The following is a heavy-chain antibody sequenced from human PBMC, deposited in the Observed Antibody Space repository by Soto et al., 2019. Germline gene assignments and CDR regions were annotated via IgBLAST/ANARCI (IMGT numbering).Heavy chain of an antibody. Sequence: PGGSLRLSCAASGFTFSTYAMAWVRQAPGKGLEWVSGVSASGLNTDYADPVKGRFYISRDNSKNTVSLHMNSLRAEDTTLFYYAKDRPRSTSGYCFDYWGQGTPVTVSS. CDR3: AKDRPRSTSGYCFDY. V-gene: IGHV3-23*01. CDR1: GFTFSTYA. D-gene: IGHD1-1*01. CDR2: VSASGLNT. J-gene: IGHJ4*02.